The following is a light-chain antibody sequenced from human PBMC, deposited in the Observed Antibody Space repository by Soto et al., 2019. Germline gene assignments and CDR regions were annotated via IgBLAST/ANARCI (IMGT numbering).Light chain of an antibody. CDR3: QQYNSPLT. CDR1: QSISSW. J-gene: IGKJ4*01. Sequence: DIQMTQSPYTLSASVGDRVTITCRASQSISSWLAWYQQKPGKAPKLLIYDASTLESGVPSRFSGSGSGTEFTLTINSLQHDDFATYYCQQYNSPLTFGGGTKV. CDR2: DAS. V-gene: IGKV1-5*01.